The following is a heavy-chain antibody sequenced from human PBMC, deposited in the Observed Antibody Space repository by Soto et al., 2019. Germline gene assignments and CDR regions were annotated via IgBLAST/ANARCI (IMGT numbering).Heavy chain of an antibody. Sequence: GVSLRLSSVASGFAFSNYSMNWVLQAPGKGLEWVSYIRSSGSPTYYAGSVKGRFTISRDNAKKSLYLQMNSLRAEDTAVYYCARMTSSISPGCWGQGTLVTVSS. CDR3: ARMTSSISPGC. CDR2: IRSSGSPT. D-gene: IGHD2-2*01. V-gene: IGHV3-48*01. J-gene: IGHJ4*02. CDR1: GFAFSNYS.